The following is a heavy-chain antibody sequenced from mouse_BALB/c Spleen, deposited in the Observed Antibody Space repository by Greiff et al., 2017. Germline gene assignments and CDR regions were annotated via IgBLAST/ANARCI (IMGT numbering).Heavy chain of an antibody. CDR1: GYTFTDYN. D-gene: IGHD2-10*02. Sequence: VQLKQSGPELVKPGASVKIPCKASGYTFTDYNMDWVKQSHGKSLEWIGDINPNNGGTIYNQKFKGKATLTVDKSSSTAYMELRSLTSEDTAVYYCARFKYGNYVGAMDYWGQGTSVTVSS. CDR3: ARFKYGNYVGAMDY. CDR2: INPNNGGT. V-gene: IGHV1-18*01. J-gene: IGHJ4*01.